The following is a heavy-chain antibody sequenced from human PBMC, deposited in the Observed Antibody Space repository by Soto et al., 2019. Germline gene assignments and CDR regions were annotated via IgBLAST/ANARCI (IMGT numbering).Heavy chain of an antibody. V-gene: IGHV3-23*04. D-gene: IGHD3-9*01. CDR3: AKDGNPIPYLTGYYRLGWFDP. CDR2: ISGSGGST. J-gene: IGHJ5*02. CDR1: GFTFSRYW. Sequence: EVQLVESGGGLVQPGGSLRLSCATSGFTFSRYWMHWVRQAPGKGLEWVSAISGSGGSTYYADSVKGRFTISRDNSKNTLYLQMNSLRAEDTAVYYCAKDGNPIPYLTGYYRLGWFDPWGQGTLVTVSS.